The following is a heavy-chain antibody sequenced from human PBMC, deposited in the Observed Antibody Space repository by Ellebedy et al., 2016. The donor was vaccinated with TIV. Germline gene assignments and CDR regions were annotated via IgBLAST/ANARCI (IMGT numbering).Heavy chain of an antibody. J-gene: IGHJ5*02. CDR3: ARVNYYDSSGYYYFSSWFDP. CDR1: GDSINGYY. Sequence: MPSETLSLTCTVSGDSINGYYWSRIRQPPGKGLEWIGEINHSGSTNYNPSLESRVTISVDTSKNQFSLKLSSVTAADTAVYYCARVNYYDSSGYYYFSSWFDPWGQGTLVTVSS. D-gene: IGHD3-22*01. CDR2: INHSGST. V-gene: IGHV4-34*01.